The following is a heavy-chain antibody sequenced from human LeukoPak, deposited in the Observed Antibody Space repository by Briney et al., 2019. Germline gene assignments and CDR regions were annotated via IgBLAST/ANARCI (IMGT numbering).Heavy chain of an antibody. CDR3: AKVSMVRGVNTFDY. J-gene: IGHJ4*02. CDR1: GFTFSSYG. CDR2: IRYDGSNK. Sequence: GGTLRLSCAASGFTFSSYGMHWVRQAPGKGLEWVAFIRYDGSNKYYADSVKGRFTISRDNSKNTLYLQMNSLRAEDTAVYYCAKVSMVRGVNTFDYWGQGTLVTVSS. V-gene: IGHV3-30*02. D-gene: IGHD3-10*01.